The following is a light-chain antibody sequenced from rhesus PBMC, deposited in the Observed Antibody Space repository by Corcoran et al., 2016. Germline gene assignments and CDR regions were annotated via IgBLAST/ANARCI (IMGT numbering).Light chain of an antibody. CDR2: EVS. CDR3: MQSLEFPFT. Sequence: DIVMTQTPLSLPVTPGEPASISCRSSQSLLESEAGKTYLDWHLQKPGQSPQLLIYEVSTRASGVPDRLSGSVSETDFTLKISRVEAEDVGIYYCMQSLEFPFTFGPGTKLDI. CDR1: QSLLESEAGKTY. J-gene: IGKJ3*01. V-gene: IGKV2-104*02.